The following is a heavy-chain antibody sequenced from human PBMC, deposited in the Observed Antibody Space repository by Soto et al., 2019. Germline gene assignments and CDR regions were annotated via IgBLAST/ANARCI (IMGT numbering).Heavy chain of an antibody. Sequence: GGSLRLSCATSGFTFSSYAMSWVRQAPGKGLEWVSAISGSGGSTYYADSVKGRFTISRDNSKNTLYLQMNSLRAEDTAVYYCANLDTAMVFPPSYYYYGMDVWGQGTTVTVSS. CDR1: GFTFSSYA. J-gene: IGHJ6*02. CDR3: ANLDTAMVFPPSYYYYGMDV. CDR2: ISGSGGST. V-gene: IGHV3-23*01. D-gene: IGHD5-18*01.